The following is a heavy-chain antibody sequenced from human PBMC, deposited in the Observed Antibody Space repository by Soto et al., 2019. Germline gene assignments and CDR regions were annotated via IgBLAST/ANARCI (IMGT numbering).Heavy chain of an antibody. Sequence: SETLSLSCTVPGGSISSSSYYLGWIRQRPGKGLEWIGSIYYSLSTYHHPSLKSRVTIPVDTSKNQFPLKLSSVTAADTAVYYCARRAEFCSSTSCTPTRFDPWGQGTLVTVS. CDR3: ARRAEFCSSTSCTPTRFDP. V-gene: IGHV4-39*01. J-gene: IGHJ5*02. CDR2: IYYSLST. CDR1: GGSISSSSYY. D-gene: IGHD2-2*01.